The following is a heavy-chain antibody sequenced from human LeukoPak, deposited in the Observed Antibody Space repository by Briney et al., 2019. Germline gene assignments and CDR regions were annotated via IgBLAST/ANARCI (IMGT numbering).Heavy chain of an antibody. Sequence: ASVKVSCKASGYTFTSYAMHWVRQAPGQRLEWMGWINAGNGNTKYSQEFQGRVTITRDTSASTAYMELSSLRSEDTAVYYCARGGRTSGSYYIPWGQGTLVTVSS. D-gene: IGHD3-10*01. V-gene: IGHV1-3*03. CDR3: ARGGRTSGSYYIP. J-gene: IGHJ5*02. CDR2: INAGNGNT. CDR1: GYTFTSYA.